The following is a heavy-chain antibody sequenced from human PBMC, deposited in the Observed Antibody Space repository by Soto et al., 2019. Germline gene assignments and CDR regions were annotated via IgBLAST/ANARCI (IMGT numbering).Heavy chain of an antibody. D-gene: IGHD1-26*01. CDR3: AREAESVVGASYLYFYGMDV. CDR1: GFTFNNYA. J-gene: IGHJ6*02. V-gene: IGHV3-30-3*01. Sequence: LRLSCAASGFTFNNYAMHWVRQAPDKGLEWLALISHDGSHRYFADSVKGRFTISRDNSKSTLYLQINSLRAEDTAVYFCAREAESVVGASYLYFYGMDVWGQGTTVTVSS. CDR2: ISHDGSHR.